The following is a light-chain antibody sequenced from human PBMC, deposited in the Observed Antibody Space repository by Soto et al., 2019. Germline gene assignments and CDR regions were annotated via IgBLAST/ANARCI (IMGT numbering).Light chain of an antibody. CDR2: DVN. J-gene: IGLJ3*02. V-gene: IGLV2-8*01. CDR3: SSYAGSTGV. CDR1: SSDVGGYNY. Sequence: QSALTQPPSASGSPGQSVTISCTGTSSDVGGYNYVSWYQQHPGKAPKLIIYDVNNRPSGVPDRFSGSKSGNTASLTVSGLQAEDEADYYCSSYAGSTGVFGGGTKVTVL.